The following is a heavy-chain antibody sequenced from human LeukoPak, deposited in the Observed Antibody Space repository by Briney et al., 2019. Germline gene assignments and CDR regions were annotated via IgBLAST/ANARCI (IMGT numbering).Heavy chain of an antibody. CDR3: ARDARRWELYFDY. D-gene: IGHD1-26*01. J-gene: IGHJ4*02. V-gene: IGHV1-2*02. Sequence: EASVKVSCKASGYTFTGYYMHWVRQAPGQGLEWMGWINPNSGGTNYAQKFQGRVTMTRDTSISTAYMELSRLRSDDTAVYYCARDARRWELYFDYWGQGTLVTVSS. CDR2: INPNSGGT. CDR1: GYTFTGYY.